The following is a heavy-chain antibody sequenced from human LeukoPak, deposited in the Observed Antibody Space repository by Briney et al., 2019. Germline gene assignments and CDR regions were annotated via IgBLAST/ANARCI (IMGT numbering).Heavy chain of an antibody. CDR2: INAGNGNT. CDR3: ARATAAAPGAFDY. J-gene: IGHJ4*02. Sequence: ASVQVSCKASGYTFTSYAMHWVRQAPGQRLEWMGWINAGNGNTKYSQKFQGRVTITRDTSASTAYMELSSLRSEDTAVYYCARATAAAPGAFDYWGQGTLVTVSS. CDR1: GYTFTSYA. D-gene: IGHD6-13*01. V-gene: IGHV1-3*01.